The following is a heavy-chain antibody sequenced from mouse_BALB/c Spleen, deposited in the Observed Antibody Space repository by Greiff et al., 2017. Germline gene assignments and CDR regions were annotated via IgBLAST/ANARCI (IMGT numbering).Heavy chain of an antibody. CDR1: GYSITSDYA. V-gene: IGHV3-2*02. J-gene: IGHJ2*01. Sequence: EVKLQESGPGLVKPSQSLSLTCTVTGYSITSDYAWNWIRQFPGNKLEWMGYISYSGSTSYNPSLKSRISITRDTSKNQFFLQLNSVTTEDTATYYCARNGNYEGGTYYFDYWGQGTTLTVSS. D-gene: IGHD2-1*01. CDR3: ARNGNYEGGTYYFDY. CDR2: ISYSGST.